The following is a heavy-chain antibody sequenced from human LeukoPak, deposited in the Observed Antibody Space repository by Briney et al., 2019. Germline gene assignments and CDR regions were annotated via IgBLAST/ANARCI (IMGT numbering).Heavy chain of an antibody. J-gene: IGHJ4*02. V-gene: IGHV1-18*01. Sequence: ASVKVSCKASGYTFTSYGISWVRQAPGQGLEWMGWIRIDNGNTKYAQKLQGRVTMTTDTSTSTAYMELRSLTSDDTAVYYCARDWGYSVDYWGQGTPVTVSS. CDR2: IRIDNGNT. D-gene: IGHD4-11*01. CDR1: GYTFTSYG. CDR3: ARDWGYSVDY.